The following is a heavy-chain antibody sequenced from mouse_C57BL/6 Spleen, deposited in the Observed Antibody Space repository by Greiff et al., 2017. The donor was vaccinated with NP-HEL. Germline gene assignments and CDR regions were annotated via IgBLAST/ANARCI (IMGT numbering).Heavy chain of an antibody. Sequence: VHVQQSGPELVKPGASVKIPCTASGYTFTDYNMHWVKQSPGKSLEWIGDINPNNGGTIYNQKFKGKATLTVDKSSSTAYMELRSLTAEDTAVYYCARYRNYYAMDYWGQGTSVTVSS. CDR1: GYTFTDYN. CDR3: ARYRNYYAMDY. V-gene: IGHV1-18*01. CDR2: INPNNGGT. J-gene: IGHJ4*01.